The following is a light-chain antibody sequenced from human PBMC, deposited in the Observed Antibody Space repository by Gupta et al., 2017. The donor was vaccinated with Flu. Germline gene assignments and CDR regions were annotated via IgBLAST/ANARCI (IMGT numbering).Light chain of an antibody. CDR3: QQTDSTPWT. Sequence: DIQMTQSPSSLSASVGDRVTITCRASQSFSTYLNWCQQKPGKAPKLLIYAASSLQSGVPSRFSGRGSGTDFTLTINNLQPDDFATYHCQQTDSTPWTFGQGTKVEV. CDR2: AAS. V-gene: IGKV1-39*01. CDR1: QSFSTY. J-gene: IGKJ1*01.